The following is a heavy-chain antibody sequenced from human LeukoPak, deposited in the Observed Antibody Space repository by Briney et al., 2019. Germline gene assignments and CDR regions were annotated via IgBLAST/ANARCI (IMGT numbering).Heavy chain of an antibody. CDR2: ISGSGGST. Sequence: PGGSLRLSCAASGFTFSSYAMNWVRQAPGKGLEWVSTISGSGGSTYYADSVKGRFTISRDNSKNTLYLQMNSLRAEDTAVYYCAKIGYYDSSGYYSPLVDSWGQGTLVTVSS. CDR3: AKIGYYDSSGYYSPLVDS. V-gene: IGHV3-23*01. D-gene: IGHD3-22*01. CDR1: GFTFSSYA. J-gene: IGHJ4*02.